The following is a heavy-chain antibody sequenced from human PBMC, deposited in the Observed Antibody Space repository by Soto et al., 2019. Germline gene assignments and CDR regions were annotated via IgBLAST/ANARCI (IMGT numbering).Heavy chain of an antibody. CDR2: IWFDGSKK. CDR3: ARGRLVLYGCGMGV. Sequence: QMQLVESGGGVVQPGRSLRLSCAASGFTFRSYGIHWVRQAPGKGLEWVALIWFDGSKKYYVDSVKGRFAVSRDNSKNTLYLQMNSLRVEDAAVYYCARGRLVLYGCGMGVWGQGTTVTFAS. V-gene: IGHV3-33*01. D-gene: IGHD2-2*01. CDR1: GFTFRSYG. J-gene: IGHJ6*02.